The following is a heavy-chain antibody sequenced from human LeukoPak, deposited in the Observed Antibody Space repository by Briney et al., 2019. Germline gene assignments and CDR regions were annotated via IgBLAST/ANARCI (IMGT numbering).Heavy chain of an antibody. D-gene: IGHD2-15*01. CDR3: VASIVSPSNY. Sequence: PGGSLRLSCATSGFTFNDHYLAWVRQAPGKGLERVGRTKNRANSYTTEYAASVEGRFTISRDDSKKSLRPQMNSLKTEDTAIYYCVASIVSPSNYWGLGTLVTVSS. CDR2: TKNRANSYTT. CDR1: GFTFNDHY. J-gene: IGHJ4*02. V-gene: IGHV3-72*01.